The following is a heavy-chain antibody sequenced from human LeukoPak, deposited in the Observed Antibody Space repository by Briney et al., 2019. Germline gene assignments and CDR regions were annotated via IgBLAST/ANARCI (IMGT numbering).Heavy chain of an antibody. V-gene: IGHV1-69-2*01. J-gene: IGHJ6*03. CDR1: GYTFTDYY. CDR3: ATEHVYSSGWYYYYYMDV. D-gene: IGHD6-19*01. CDR2: VDPEDGET. Sequence: ASVKVSCKASGYTFTDYYMHWVQPAPGKGLEWVGRVDPEDGETIYEEKYQGRVTITADTSTDTAYMELSSLRSEDTAVYYCATEHVYSSGWYYYYYMDVWGKGTTVTVSS.